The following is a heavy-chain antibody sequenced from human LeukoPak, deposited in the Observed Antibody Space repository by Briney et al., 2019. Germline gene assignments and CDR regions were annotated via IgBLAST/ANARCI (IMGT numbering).Heavy chain of an antibody. D-gene: IGHD3-10*01. J-gene: IGHJ6*02. V-gene: IGHV3-30*18. Sequence: PGGALRLSCAASGFTLSNYVMLWVRQAPGKGLEWVALLVYDGFYKYYADSVKGRFTISRDDSRNTLYLQLSSLRAEDTAVYYCAKDLITMVRGSPMDVWGQGTTVTVSS. CDR1: GFTLSNYV. CDR3: AKDLITMVRGSPMDV. CDR2: LVYDGFYK.